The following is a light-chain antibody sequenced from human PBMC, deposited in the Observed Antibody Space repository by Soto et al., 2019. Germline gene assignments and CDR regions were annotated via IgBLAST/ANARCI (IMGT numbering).Light chain of an antibody. V-gene: IGKV1-5*01. J-gene: IGKJ5*01. CDR2: DAS. Sequence: DIQMSQSPSTLSASVGDRVTITCRASQSISSWLAWYQQKPGKAPKLLIYDASSLESGVPSRFSGSGSGTDFTLTISSLQPEDFAAYYCQQSYSTPITVGQGTRLEIK. CDR1: QSISSW. CDR3: QQSYSTPIT.